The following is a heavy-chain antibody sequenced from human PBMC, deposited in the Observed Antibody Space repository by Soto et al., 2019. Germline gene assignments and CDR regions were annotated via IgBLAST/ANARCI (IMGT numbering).Heavy chain of an antibody. J-gene: IGHJ4*02. V-gene: IGHV4-31*03. CDR1: GGSISSGGYY. CDR2: IYYSGST. CDR3: ARTGERWILGYYFDY. D-gene: IGHD2-2*03. Sequence: QVQLQESGPGLVKPSQTLSLTCTVSGGSISSGGYYWSWIRQHPGKGLEWIGYIYYSGSTYYNPSLKGRVTRSVDTSKTQSSLKLSSVTAADTAVYYCARTGERWILGYYFDYWGQGTLVTVSS.